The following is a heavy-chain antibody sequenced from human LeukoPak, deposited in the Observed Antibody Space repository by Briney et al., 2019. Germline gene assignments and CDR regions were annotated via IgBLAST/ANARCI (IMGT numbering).Heavy chain of an antibody. D-gene: IGHD6-19*01. CDR3: ARLIAVAGTRMDV. V-gene: IGHV4-34*01. J-gene: IGHJ6*02. Sequence: PSETLSLTCAVYGGSFSGYYWSWIRQPPGKGLEWIGEINHSGSTNYNPSLKSRVTISVDTSKNQFSLKLSSVTAADTAVYYCARLIAVAGTRMDVWGQGTTVTVSS. CDR2: INHSGST. CDR1: GGSFSGYY.